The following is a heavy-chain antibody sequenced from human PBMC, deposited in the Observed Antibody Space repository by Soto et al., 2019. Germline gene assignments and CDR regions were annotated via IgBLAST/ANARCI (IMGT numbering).Heavy chain of an antibody. V-gene: IGHV1-8*02. Sequence: ASVKVSCKASGYTLINFDISWVRQAAGQGLEWLGWMNPGSGQTGYASKFQGRVAMTRDASTGTSHLELSSLTSDDTAVYYCARMASAGTLNWFDPWGQGTLVTVSS. CDR2: MNPGSGQT. J-gene: IGHJ5*02. D-gene: IGHD6-13*01. CDR3: ARMASAGTLNWFDP. CDR1: GYTLINFD.